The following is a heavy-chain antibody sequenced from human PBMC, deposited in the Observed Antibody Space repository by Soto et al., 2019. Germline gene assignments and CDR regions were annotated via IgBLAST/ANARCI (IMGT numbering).Heavy chain of an antibody. CDR3: ARISAAAVLYFDY. CDR2: IYSSGST. J-gene: IGHJ4*02. D-gene: IGHD6-13*01. Sequence: KPSETLSLTCTVSGGSISSYYWSWIRQPAGKGLEWIGRIYSSGSTNYNPSLKSRVTMSVDTSKSQFSLKVTSVTAADTAVYYCARISAAAVLYFDYWGQGTLVTVSS. V-gene: IGHV4-4*07. CDR1: GGSISSYY.